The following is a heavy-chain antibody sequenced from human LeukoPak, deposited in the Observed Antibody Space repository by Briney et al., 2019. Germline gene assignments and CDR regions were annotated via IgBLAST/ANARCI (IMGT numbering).Heavy chain of an antibody. Sequence: ASVKVSCKASGYTFTDYSLHWVRQAPGQGLEWMGWINSNSGGTNYAQKFQGRVTMTRDTSISTAYMELSRLRSDDTAVYYCARTFIVVVPATRGEDNWFDPWGQGTLVTVSS. CDR1: GYTFTDYS. J-gene: IGHJ5*02. V-gene: IGHV1-2*02. CDR2: INSNSGGT. D-gene: IGHD2-2*01. CDR3: ARTFIVVVPATRGEDNWFDP.